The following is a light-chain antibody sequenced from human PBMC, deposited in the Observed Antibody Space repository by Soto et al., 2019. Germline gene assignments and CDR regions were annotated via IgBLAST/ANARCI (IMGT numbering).Light chain of an antibody. Sequence: DVVMTQSPLSLPVTLGQPASISCRSSQSLIHSDGDTYLNWFQQRPGQSPRRLIYKVSDRDSGGPARFTGGGSGTDFTLKISRVEAEDVGVYYCMQGTHWPWTFGQGTEVEIK. V-gene: IGKV2-30*02. CDR2: KVS. J-gene: IGKJ1*01. CDR1: QSLIHSDGDTY. CDR3: MQGTHWPWT.